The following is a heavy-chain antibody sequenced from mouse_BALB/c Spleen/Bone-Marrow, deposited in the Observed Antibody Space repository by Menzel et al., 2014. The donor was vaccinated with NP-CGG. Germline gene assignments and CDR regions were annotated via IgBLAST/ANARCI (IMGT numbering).Heavy chain of an antibody. CDR3: TRQGFAC. V-gene: IGHV1-9*01. CDR1: GYTFSSYW. Sequence: VHLVESGPELMKPGASVKISCKATGYTFSSYWIEWVKQRPGHGLEWIGEILPGSGNIHYNEKFKGKATFTADTSSNTAYMQLSSLTSEDSAVYYCTRQGFACWGQGTLVTVSA. CDR2: ILPGSGNI. J-gene: IGHJ3*01.